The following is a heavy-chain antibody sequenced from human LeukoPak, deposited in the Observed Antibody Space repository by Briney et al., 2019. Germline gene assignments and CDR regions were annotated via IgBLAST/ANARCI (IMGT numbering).Heavy chain of an antibody. V-gene: IGHV4-38-2*01. CDR3: ARMPYGGFEY. Sequence: SETLCLTCAVSGYSISSGYQWRWIRQPPGKGLEWIGSIYHSGTTYYSPSLKSRVTMSVDTSKNQFSVKLSSVTAADTAVYYCARMPYGGFEYGGQGALVTVSS. J-gene: IGHJ4*02. D-gene: IGHD4-23*01. CDR2: IYHSGTT. CDR1: GYSISSGYQ.